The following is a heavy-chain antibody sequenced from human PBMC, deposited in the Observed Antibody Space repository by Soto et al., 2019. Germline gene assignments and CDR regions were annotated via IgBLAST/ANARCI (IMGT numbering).Heavy chain of an antibody. CDR2: IYYSGSA. CDR1: GASISSYH. CDR3: AAAVPAEYVFPYYYMDV. J-gene: IGHJ6*03. D-gene: IGHD3-16*01. Sequence: QVQLQESGPGLVKPSETLSLTCTVSGASISSYHWSWIRQTPGKGLEWIGYIYYSGSANYNPSLKSRLTFSVDTSPNRVSLKLSSVTAADTGVYYCAAAVPAEYVFPYYYMDVWGKGTTVTVSS. V-gene: IGHV4-59*01.